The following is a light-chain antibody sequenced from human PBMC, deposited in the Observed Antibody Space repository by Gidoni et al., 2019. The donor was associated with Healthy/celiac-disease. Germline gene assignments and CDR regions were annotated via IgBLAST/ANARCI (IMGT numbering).Light chain of an antibody. Sequence: QSALTQPASVSGSPGQPITISCTGTSSDVGGYNYVSWYQQHPGKAPKLMIYEVSNRPSGVSNRFSGSKSGNTASLTISGLQAEDEADYYGSSYTSSSTLVVFGGGTKLTVL. CDR2: EVS. J-gene: IGLJ2*01. CDR1: SSDVGGYNY. V-gene: IGLV2-14*01. CDR3: SSYTSSSTLVV.